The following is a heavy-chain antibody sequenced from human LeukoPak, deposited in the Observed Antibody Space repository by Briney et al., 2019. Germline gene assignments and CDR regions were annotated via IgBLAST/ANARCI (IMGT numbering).Heavy chain of an antibody. CDR1: GGTFSSYA. Sequence: ASVKVSCKASGGTFSSYAISWVRQAPGQGLEWMGGIIPIFGTANYAQKFQGRVTITADEPTSTAYMELSSLRSEDTAVYYCARVSDPLTDYYYYMDVWGKGTTVTVSS. V-gene: IGHV1-69*01. J-gene: IGHJ6*03. CDR3: ARVSDPLTDYYYYMDV. CDR2: IIPIFGTA.